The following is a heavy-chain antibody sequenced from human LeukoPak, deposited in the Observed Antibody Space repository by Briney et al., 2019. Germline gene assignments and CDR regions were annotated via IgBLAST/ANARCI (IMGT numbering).Heavy chain of an antibody. D-gene: IGHD6-6*01. Sequence: LKWVAFIRYDGSNKYYADSVKGRFTISRDNSKNTLYLQMNSLRAEDTAVYYCANLGITPEAKNIAARPEVYWGQGTLVTVSS. CDR3: ANLGITPEAKNIAARPEVY. CDR2: IRYDGSNK. J-gene: IGHJ4*02. V-gene: IGHV3-30*02.